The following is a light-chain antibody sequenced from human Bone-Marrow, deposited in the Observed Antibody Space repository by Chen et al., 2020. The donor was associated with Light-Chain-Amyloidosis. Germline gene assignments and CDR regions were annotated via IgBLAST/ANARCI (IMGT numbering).Light chain of an antibody. Sequence: EIVLTQSPGTLSLSPGESATLSCRASQNVNTRFLAWYQQQPGQAPRLLIYAASSMATGIPDRFRATWSGTDFTLSISRLEPEDFAVYFCQQYGSSPRTFGQGTKLEI. CDR1: QNVNTRF. CDR2: AAS. V-gene: IGKV3-20*01. J-gene: IGKJ2*01. CDR3: QQYGSSPRT.